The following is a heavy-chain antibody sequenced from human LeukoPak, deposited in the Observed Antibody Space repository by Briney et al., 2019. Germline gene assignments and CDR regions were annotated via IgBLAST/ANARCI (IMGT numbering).Heavy chain of an antibody. J-gene: IGHJ6*02. D-gene: IGHD3-10*01. CDR3: VRGGFGHAMDV. CDR2: INNDGSGT. Sequence: PGGSLRLSCAASGFTFSSYWMHWVRQAPRKGLVWVSVINNDGSGTNYADSVKGRSTISRDNAKNTLYLQMTSLGAEDTAVYYCVRGGFGHAMDVWGQGTTVTVSS. V-gene: IGHV3-74*01. CDR1: GFTFSSYW.